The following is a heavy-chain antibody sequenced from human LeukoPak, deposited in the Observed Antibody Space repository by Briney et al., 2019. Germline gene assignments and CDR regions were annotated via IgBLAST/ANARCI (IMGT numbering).Heavy chain of an antibody. CDR1: GGSISSSSYY. D-gene: IGHD5-12*01. J-gene: IGHJ4*02. CDR3: ARVDIVATTFDY. Sequence: SETLSLTCTVSGGSISSSSYYWGWIRQPPGKGLEWIGSIYYSGSTYYNPSLKSRVTISVDTPKNQFSLKLSSVTAADTAVYYCARVDIVATTFDYWGQGTLVTVSS. V-gene: IGHV4-39*07. CDR2: IYYSGST.